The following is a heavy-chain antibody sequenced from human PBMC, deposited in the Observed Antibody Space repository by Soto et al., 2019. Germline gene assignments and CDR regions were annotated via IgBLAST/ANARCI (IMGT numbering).Heavy chain of an antibody. CDR3: ARGAPIVGAKGAFDI. CDR2: INNSGST. V-gene: IGHV4-34*01. Sequence: KQSQTLSLTCAVYGGSFSGYYWSWIRQPPGKGLEWIGEINNSGSTNYNPSLTSRVTISVDKSKNQFSLKLSSVTAADTAVYYCARGAPIVGAKGAFDIWGQGTMVTVSS. CDR1: GGSFSGYY. D-gene: IGHD1-26*01. J-gene: IGHJ3*02.